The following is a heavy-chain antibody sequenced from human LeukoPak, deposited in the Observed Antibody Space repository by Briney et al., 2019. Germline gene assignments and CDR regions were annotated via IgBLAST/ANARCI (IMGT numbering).Heavy chain of an antibody. J-gene: IGHJ5*02. D-gene: IGHD3-10*01. V-gene: IGHV4-39*07. CDR2: IYYSGST. CDR3: ARVDRMVQGWFDP. Sequence: SETLSLTCTVSGGSISSSSYYWGWIRQPPGKGLEWIGSIYYSGSTYYNPSLKSRVTISVDTSKNQFSLKLSSVTAVDTAVYYCARVDRMVQGWFDPWGQGTLVTVSS. CDR1: GGSISSSSYY.